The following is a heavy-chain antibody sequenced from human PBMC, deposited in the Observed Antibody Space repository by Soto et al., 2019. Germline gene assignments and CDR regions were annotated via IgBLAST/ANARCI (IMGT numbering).Heavy chain of an antibody. V-gene: IGHV3-30-3*01. CDR3: ARPLWRDDYNWGYFDL. Sequence: QVQLVESGGGVVQPGRSLRLSCAASGFTFSSYAMHWVRQAPGKGLEWAAVISYDGSNKYYADSVKGRFTISRDNSKNTLYLQMNSLRAEDTAAYYCARPLWRDDYNWGYFDLWGRGTLVTVSS. CDR2: ISYDGSNK. D-gene: IGHD4-4*01. CDR1: GFTFSSYA. J-gene: IGHJ2*01.